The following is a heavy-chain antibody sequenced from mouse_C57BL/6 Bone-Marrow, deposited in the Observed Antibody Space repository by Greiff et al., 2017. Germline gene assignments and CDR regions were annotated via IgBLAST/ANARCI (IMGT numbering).Heavy chain of an antibody. Sequence: EVMLVESGGGLVQPGGSLKLSCAASGFTFSDYYMYWVRQTPEKRLEWVAYISNGGGSTYYPDTVKGRFTISRDNAKNTLYLQMSRLKSEDTAMYYCARFYYDYPYFDYWGQGTTLTVSS. CDR3: ARFYYDYPYFDY. D-gene: IGHD2-4*01. J-gene: IGHJ2*01. CDR1: GFTFSDYY. CDR2: ISNGGGST. V-gene: IGHV5-12*01.